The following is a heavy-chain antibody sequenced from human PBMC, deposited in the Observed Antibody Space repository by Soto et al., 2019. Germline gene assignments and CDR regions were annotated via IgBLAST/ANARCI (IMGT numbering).Heavy chain of an antibody. D-gene: IGHD1-26*01. CDR3: ARDPPDSGSYYYYYYGMDV. Sequence: GGSLRLSCAASGFTFSSYWMSWVRQAPGKGLEWVANIKQDGSEKYYVDSVKGRFTISRDNAKNSLYLQMNSLRAEDTAVYYCARDPPDSGSYYYYYYGMDVWGQGTTVTVSS. J-gene: IGHJ6*02. CDR2: IKQDGSEK. V-gene: IGHV3-7*01. CDR1: GFTFSSYW.